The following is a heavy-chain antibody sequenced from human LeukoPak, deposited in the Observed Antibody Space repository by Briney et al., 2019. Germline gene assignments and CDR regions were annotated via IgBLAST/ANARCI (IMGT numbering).Heavy chain of an antibody. D-gene: IGHD5-12*01. Sequence: SETLSLTCSVSGGSISSDGYYWSWIRQHPGKGLEWIGHIYASGNAYYNPSLKSRVTISVDPSGIQFSLKLRSVTAADTAVYYCARLKGYDLYYFDYWGQGTLVTVSS. J-gene: IGHJ4*02. V-gene: IGHV4-31*02. CDR3: ARLKGYDLYYFDY. CDR2: IYASGNA. CDR1: GGSISSDGYY.